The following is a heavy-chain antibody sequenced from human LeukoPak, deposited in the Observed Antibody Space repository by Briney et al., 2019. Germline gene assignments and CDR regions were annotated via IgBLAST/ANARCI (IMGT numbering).Heavy chain of an antibody. Sequence: GGSLRLSCAASGFTFSSYAMSWVRQAPGKGLEWVSTISGSGGSTYYADSVKGRFTISRDNSKNTLYLQMNSLRAEDTAVYYCAKRYYYDNSGLWDYWGQGTLVTVSS. V-gene: IGHV3-23*01. CDR1: GFTFSSYA. CDR2: ISGSGGST. CDR3: AKRYYYDNSGLWDY. D-gene: IGHD3-22*01. J-gene: IGHJ4*02.